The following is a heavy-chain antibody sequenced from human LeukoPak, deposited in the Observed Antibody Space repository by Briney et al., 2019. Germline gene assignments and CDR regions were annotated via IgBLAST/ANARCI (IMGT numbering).Heavy chain of an antibody. CDR2: INHSGST. J-gene: IGHJ5*02. CDR1: GGSFSGYY. CDR3: ARANIAVAGPGRLNWFDP. Sequence: SETLSLTCAVYGGSFSGYYWSWIRQPPGKGLEWIGEINHSGSTNYNPSLKSRVTISVDTSKNQFSLKLSSVTAADTAVYYCARANIAVAGPGRLNWFDPWGQGTLVTVSS. V-gene: IGHV4-34*01. D-gene: IGHD6-19*01.